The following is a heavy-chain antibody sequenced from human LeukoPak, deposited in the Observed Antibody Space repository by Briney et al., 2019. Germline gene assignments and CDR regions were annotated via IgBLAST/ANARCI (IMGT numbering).Heavy chain of an antibody. CDR3: ARDSAVADYYYYYYMDV. Sequence: SETLSLTCTVSGGSISSYYWSWIRQPAGKGLEWIGRIYTSGSTNYHPSLKSRVTMSVDTSKKQFSLKLSSVTAADTAVYYCARDSAVADYYYYYYMDVWGKGTTVTVSS. D-gene: IGHD6-19*01. CDR2: IYTSGST. J-gene: IGHJ6*03. V-gene: IGHV4-4*07. CDR1: GGSISSYY.